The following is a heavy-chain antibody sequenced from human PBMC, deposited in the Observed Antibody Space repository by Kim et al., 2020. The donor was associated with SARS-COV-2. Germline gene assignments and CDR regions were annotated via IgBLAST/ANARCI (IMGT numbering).Heavy chain of an antibody. J-gene: IGHJ4*02. CDR2: ISWNSGSI. V-gene: IGHV3-9*01. Sequence: GGSLRLSCAASGFTFGDYAMHWVRQAPGKGLEWVSGISWNSGSIGYADSVKGRFTISRDNAKNSLYLQMNSLRAEDTAVYNCAKASGDTNPPPHYFDYWGQGTLVTVSS. CDR1: GFTFGDYA. CDR3: AKASGDTNPPPHYFDY. D-gene: IGHD5-18*01.